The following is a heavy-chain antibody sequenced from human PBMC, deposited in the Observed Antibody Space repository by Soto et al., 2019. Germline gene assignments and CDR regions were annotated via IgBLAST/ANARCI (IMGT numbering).Heavy chain of an antibody. CDR3: ARRGDSSGYMDY. Sequence: GESLKISCNGSGYIFTKYWIAWVRQMPGKSLEWMGIIYPGDSDTRYSPSFQGQVTISADKSINTAYLQWSSLKASDTAMYYCARRGDSSGYMDYWGQGILVTVSS. CDR2: IYPGDSDT. CDR1: GYIFTKYW. J-gene: IGHJ4*02. V-gene: IGHV5-51*01. D-gene: IGHD3-22*01.